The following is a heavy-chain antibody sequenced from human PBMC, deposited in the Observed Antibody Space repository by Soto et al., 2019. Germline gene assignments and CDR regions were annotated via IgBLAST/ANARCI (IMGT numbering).Heavy chain of an antibody. V-gene: IGHV3-73*01. Sequence: EVQLVESGGGLVQPGGSLKLSCAASGFTFSGSAMHWVRQASGKGLEWVGRIRSKANSYATAYAASVKGRFTISRDDSKNTAYLQMNSLKTEDTAVYYCTRTRRYVLGSYYYMDVWGKGTTVTVSS. J-gene: IGHJ6*03. CDR2: IRSKANSYAT. D-gene: IGHD2-8*01. CDR3: TRTRRYVLGSYYYMDV. CDR1: GFTFSGSA.